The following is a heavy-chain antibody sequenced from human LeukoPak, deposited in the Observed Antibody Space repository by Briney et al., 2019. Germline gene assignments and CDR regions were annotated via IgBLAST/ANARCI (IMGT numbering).Heavy chain of an antibody. V-gene: IGHV3-23*01. J-gene: IGHJ4*02. D-gene: IGHD3-3*01. CDR3: AKVSRFLEWLPAYGYFDY. CDR1: GFTFSSYA. CDR2: ISGSGGST. Sequence: QSGGSLRLSCAASGFTFSSYAMSWVRQAPGKGLEWVSAISGSGGSTYYADSVKGRFTISRDNSKSALYLQMNSLRAEDTAVYYCAKVSRFLEWLPAYGYFDYWGQGTLVTVSS.